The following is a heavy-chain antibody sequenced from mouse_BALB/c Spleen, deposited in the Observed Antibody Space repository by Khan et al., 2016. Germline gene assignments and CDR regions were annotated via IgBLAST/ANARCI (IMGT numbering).Heavy chain of an antibody. CDR3: TSGNYY. CDR2: IRLKSNNYAT. CDR1: GFTFSNYW. J-gene: IGHJ2*01. V-gene: IGHV6-6*02. Sequence: EVKLEESGGGLVQPGGSMKLSCVASGFTFSNYWMNWVRQSPEKGLEWVAEIRLKSNNYATHYAESVKGRFTISRDDSKSSVYLQMNNLRAEATGIYDCTSGNYYWGQGTTLTVSS. D-gene: IGHD2-1*01.